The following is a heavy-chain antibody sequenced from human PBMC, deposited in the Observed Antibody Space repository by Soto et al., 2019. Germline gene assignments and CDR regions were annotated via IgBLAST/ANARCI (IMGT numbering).Heavy chain of an antibody. Sequence: GGSLRLSCAASGFTFSSYSMNWVRQAPGKGLEWVSSISSSSSYIYYADSVKDRFTISRDNAKNSLYLQMNSLRAEDTAVYYCARDLIEVRGYSGYDLDYWGQGTLVTVSS. D-gene: IGHD5-12*01. CDR1: GFTFSSYS. CDR3: ARDLIEVRGYSGYDLDY. CDR2: ISSSSSYI. J-gene: IGHJ4*02. V-gene: IGHV3-21*01.